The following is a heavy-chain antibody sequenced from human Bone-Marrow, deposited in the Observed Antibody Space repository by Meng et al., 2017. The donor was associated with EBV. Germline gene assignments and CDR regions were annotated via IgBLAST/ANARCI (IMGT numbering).Heavy chain of an antibody. CDR2: IYYSGST. Sequence: RLWLDGWAPGLVKPSETQSLTCTVSGGIICRISYYWGWIRQPPGKGLDWIGSIYYSGSTYYNPSLKSRVTISVDTSKNQFSLKLSSVTAADTAVYYCANYCSGGSCYSYYYYGMDVWGQGTTVTVSS. D-gene: IGHD2-15*01. CDR1: GGIICRISYY. CDR3: ANYCSGGSCYSYYYYGMDV. J-gene: IGHJ6*02. V-gene: IGHV4-39*06.